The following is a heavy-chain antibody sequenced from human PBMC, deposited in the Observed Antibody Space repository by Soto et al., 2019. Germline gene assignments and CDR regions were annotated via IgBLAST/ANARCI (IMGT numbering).Heavy chain of an antibody. CDR3: AKSVYNWNDGFFDY. CDR1: GFIFSSYG. CDR2: ISYDGINK. D-gene: IGHD1-1*01. V-gene: IGHV3-30*18. Sequence: QVQLVESGGGVVQPGRSLRLSCAASGFIFSSYGMHWVRQAPGKGLEWVAVISYDGINKYYSDSVKGRVTISRDNCKNPQYLQMNSLRAEDTAVYYCAKSVYNWNDGFFDYWGQGTLVTVSS. J-gene: IGHJ4*02.